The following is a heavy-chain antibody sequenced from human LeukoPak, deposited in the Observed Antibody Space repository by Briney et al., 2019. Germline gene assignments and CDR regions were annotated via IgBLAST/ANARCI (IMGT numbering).Heavy chain of an antibody. CDR2: INPKSGDT. V-gene: IGHV1-2*02. Sequence: GASVKVSCKASGYIFMNYYVHWVRQTPGQGLEWMGWINPKSGDTQYGQKFQGRVTMTRDTATSTVTMDLSGLTYDDTAVYFCARGQYYGDITFPLRYWGQGTMVTVSS. CDR3: ARGQYYGDITFPLRY. CDR1: GYIFMNYY. D-gene: IGHD4-17*01. J-gene: IGHJ4*02.